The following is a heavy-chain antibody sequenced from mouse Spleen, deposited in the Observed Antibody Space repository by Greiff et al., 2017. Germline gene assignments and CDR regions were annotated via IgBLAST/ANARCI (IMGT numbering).Heavy chain of an antibody. CDR2: ISSGGGNT. V-gene: IGHV5-9*04. CDR1: GYTFSSYT. D-gene: IGHD2-14*01. CDR3: ARQDYRYNYAMGY. Sequence: EVKLVESGGGLVKPGGSLKLSCAASGYTFSSYTMSWVRQTPAKRLEWVATISSGGGNTYYPDSVKGRFTISRDNARNTLYLQMSSLRSEDTAMYYCARQDYRYNYAMGYRGQGTSVTVSS. J-gene: IGHJ4*01.